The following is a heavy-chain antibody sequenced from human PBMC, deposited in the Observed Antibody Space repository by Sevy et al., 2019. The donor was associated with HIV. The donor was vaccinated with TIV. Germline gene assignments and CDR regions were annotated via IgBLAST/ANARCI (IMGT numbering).Heavy chain of an antibody. Sequence: GESLKNSCKGSGYTFSNYWIGWVRQMPGKGLEWMGIIYPGDSDTRYSPSFQGQVTISSDKSISTAYLQWSSLKASDTAMYYSARRGYYDSSGYYTYGIDVRGQGTTVTVSS. CDR2: IYPGDSDT. J-gene: IGHJ6*02. D-gene: IGHD3-22*01. CDR3: ARRGYYDSSGYYTYGIDV. V-gene: IGHV5-51*01. CDR1: GYTFSNYW.